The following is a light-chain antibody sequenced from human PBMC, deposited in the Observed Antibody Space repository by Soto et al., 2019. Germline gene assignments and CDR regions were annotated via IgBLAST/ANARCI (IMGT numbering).Light chain of an antibody. Sequence: DIQMTQSPSSLSASVGDRVTITFRASQTISSSLNWSQQRPGRAPKLLISAASTLQTGVPSRFSGSGSGTDFTLTISSLQPEDFATYYCQQNTSTPYTFSQGTKMEIK. V-gene: IGKV1-39*01. CDR2: AAS. CDR1: QTISSS. J-gene: IGKJ2*01. CDR3: QQNTSTPYT.